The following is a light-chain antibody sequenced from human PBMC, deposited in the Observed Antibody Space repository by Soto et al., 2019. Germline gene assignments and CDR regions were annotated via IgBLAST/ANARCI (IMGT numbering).Light chain of an antibody. Sequence: EIVMTQSPATLSVSPGERVTLSCRASQSVSNNLAWYQQKPGQAPRLLIYGASTRATGIPARFSGSGSGTEFTLTIGSLQSEDFAVYYRQHYNNWPPWTFGQGTKVEIK. J-gene: IGKJ1*01. V-gene: IGKV3-15*01. CDR1: QSVSNN. CDR2: GAS. CDR3: QHYNNWPPWT.